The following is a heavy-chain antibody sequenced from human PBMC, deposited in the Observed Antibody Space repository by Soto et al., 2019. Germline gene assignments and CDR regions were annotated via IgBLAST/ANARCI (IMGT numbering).Heavy chain of an antibody. J-gene: IGHJ4*02. Sequence: TLSLTCGVSGGSLSGATYSWNWIRQPPGKGLEWIGYIFPSGTTYYNPSLKSRVTISIDVSKNQFSLSLRSLTAADTAVYYCARSREFDYWSQGTLVTVSS. V-gene: IGHV4-30-2*01. CDR1: GGSLSGATYS. CDR2: IFPSGTT. CDR3: ARSREFDY.